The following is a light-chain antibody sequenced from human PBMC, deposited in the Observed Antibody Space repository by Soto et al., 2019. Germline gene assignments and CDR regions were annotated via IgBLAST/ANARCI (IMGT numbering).Light chain of an antibody. CDR2: GAS. CDR3: QQYNNSPYT. Sequence: ETVMTQSPATLSVSPGERPTLSCRASQSVNTNLAWYQQKPGQAPRLLIYGASTRATGVPARFSGSGSGTEFTLTISSLQAEDFAVYYCQQYNNSPYTFGQGTKVEIK. CDR1: QSVNTN. J-gene: IGKJ2*01. V-gene: IGKV3-15*01.